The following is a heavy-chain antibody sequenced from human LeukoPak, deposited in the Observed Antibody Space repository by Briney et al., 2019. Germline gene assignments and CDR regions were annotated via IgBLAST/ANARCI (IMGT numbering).Heavy chain of an antibody. Sequence: SETLSLTCTVSGGSISSYYWSWIWQPPGKGLEWIGYIYYSGSTNYNPSFKSRVTISVDTSKNQFSLKLSSVTAADTAVYYCARDRGVPAAPFDYWGQGTLVTVSS. CDR1: GGSISSYY. CDR3: ARDRGVPAAPFDY. CDR2: IYYSGST. D-gene: IGHD2-2*01. J-gene: IGHJ4*02. V-gene: IGHV4-59*12.